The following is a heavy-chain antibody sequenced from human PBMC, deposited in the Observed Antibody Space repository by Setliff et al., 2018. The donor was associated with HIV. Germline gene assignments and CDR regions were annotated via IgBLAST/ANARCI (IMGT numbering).Heavy chain of an antibody. CDR2: ISVYNNKT. J-gene: IGHJ6*03. D-gene: IGHD1-26*01. Sequence: ASVKVSCKASGYTFSTYGISWVRQAPGQGLEWMGWISVYNNKTIYAQKLQGRVTMTTDTSTNTAYMELRSLRSDDTAVYYCARGYLISGTQKSYYMDVWGKGTTVTVSS. V-gene: IGHV1-18*01. CDR3: ARGYLISGTQKSYYMDV. CDR1: GYTFSTYG.